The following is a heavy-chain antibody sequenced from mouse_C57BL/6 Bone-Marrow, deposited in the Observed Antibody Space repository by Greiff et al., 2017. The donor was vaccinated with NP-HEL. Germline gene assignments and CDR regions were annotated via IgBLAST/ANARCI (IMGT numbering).Heavy chain of an antibody. CDR2: IYPGGGYT. D-gene: IGHD2-10*01. CDR1: GYTFTNYW. CDR3: ARESRLLSYAMDY. Sequence: VQLQQSGAELVRPGTSVKMSCKASGYTFTNYWIGWAKQRPGHGLEWIGDIYPGGGYTNYNEKFKGKATLTADKSSSTAYMQFSSLTSEDSAIYYCARESRLLSYAMDYWGQGTSVTVSS. J-gene: IGHJ4*01. V-gene: IGHV1-63*01.